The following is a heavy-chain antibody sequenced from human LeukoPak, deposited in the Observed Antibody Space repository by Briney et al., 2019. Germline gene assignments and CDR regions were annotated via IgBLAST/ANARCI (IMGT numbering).Heavy chain of an antibody. V-gene: IGHV4-34*01. CDR3: ARRLQYYYMDV. Sequence: PSETLSLTCAVYGGSFSGYYWSWIRQPPGKGLEWIGEINHSGSTNYNPSLKSRVTISVDTSKNQFSLKPSSVTAADTAVYYCARRLQYYYMDVWGKGTTVTVSS. CDR1: GGSFSGYY. CDR2: INHSGST. D-gene: IGHD4-11*01. J-gene: IGHJ6*03.